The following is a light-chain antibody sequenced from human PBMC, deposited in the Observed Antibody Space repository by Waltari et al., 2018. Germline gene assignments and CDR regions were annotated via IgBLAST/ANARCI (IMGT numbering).Light chain of an antibody. Sequence: QSALTQPASVSGSPGQSITISCTGTSSDVGSYNLVSWYQQHPGKAPNLMVYEVSKRPYGVSNRFTGSRSGNTASLTISGLQAEDEADYYCCSYAGSSTVVFGGGTKLTVL. CDR2: EVS. V-gene: IGLV2-23*02. J-gene: IGLJ2*01. CDR3: CSYAGSSTVV. CDR1: SSDVGSYNL.